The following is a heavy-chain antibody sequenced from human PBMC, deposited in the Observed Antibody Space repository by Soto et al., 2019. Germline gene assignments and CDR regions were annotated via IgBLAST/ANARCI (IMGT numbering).Heavy chain of an antibody. CDR1: VGSISSSSYY. Sequence: SETLSLTCTVSVGSISSSSYYWGWIRQPPGKGLEWIGSIYYSGSTYYNPSLKSRVTISVDTSKNQFSLKLSSVTAADTAVYYCARVLLWFGELSRTDNYGMDVWGQGTTVTVSS. V-gene: IGHV4-39*01. J-gene: IGHJ6*02. CDR3: ARVLLWFGELSRTDNYGMDV. D-gene: IGHD3-10*01. CDR2: IYYSGST.